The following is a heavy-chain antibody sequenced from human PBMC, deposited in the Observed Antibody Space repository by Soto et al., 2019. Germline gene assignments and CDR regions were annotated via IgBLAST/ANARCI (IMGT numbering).Heavy chain of an antibody. Sequence: QVQLVESGGGVVQPGRSLRLSCAASGFTFSSYAMHWVRQAPGKGLEWVAVISYDGSNKYYADSVKGRFTISRDNSKNTLYLQMNSLRGEDTAVYYCARTRDIVVVPAAQPTYYGMDVWGQGTTVTVSS. J-gene: IGHJ6*02. D-gene: IGHD2-2*01. CDR2: ISYDGSNK. CDR1: GFTFSSYA. V-gene: IGHV3-30-3*01. CDR3: ARTRDIVVVPAAQPTYYGMDV.